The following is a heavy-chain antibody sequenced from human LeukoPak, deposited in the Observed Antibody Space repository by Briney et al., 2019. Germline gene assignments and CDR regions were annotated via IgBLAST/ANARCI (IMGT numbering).Heavy chain of an antibody. V-gene: IGHV3-64D*06. Sequence: GGSLRLSCSASGFTFSSYAMHWVRQAPGKGQEYVSAISSNGGSTYCADSVKGRFTISRDNSKNTLYLQMSSLRAEDTAVYYCVKDRAYCSGGSCYPDAFDIWGQGTMVTVSS. D-gene: IGHD2-15*01. CDR2: ISSNGGST. J-gene: IGHJ3*02. CDR1: GFTFSSYA. CDR3: VKDRAYCSGGSCYPDAFDI.